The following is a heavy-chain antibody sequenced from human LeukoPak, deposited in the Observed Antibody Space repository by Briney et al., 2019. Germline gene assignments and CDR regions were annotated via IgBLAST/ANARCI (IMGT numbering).Heavy chain of an antibody. CDR3: ARRNSYDAFDI. D-gene: IGHD5-18*01. Sequence: PGGSLRLSCAASGFVFDTYGMHWVRQAPGKGLEWVAVIWYDGSKKYYADSVKGRFTISRDNSKNTLYLQMNSLRAEDTAVYYCARRNSYDAFDIWGQGTMVTVSS. CDR1: GFVFDTYG. V-gene: IGHV3-33*01. J-gene: IGHJ3*02. CDR2: IWYDGSKK.